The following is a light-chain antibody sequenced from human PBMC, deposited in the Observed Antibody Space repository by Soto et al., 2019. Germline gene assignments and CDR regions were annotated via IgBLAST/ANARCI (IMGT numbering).Light chain of an antibody. V-gene: IGKV3-20*01. J-gene: IGKJ1*01. CDR1: QSVSSSY. CDR3: QQYGISPRA. Sequence: PGERATLSCRASQSVSSSYLAWYQQKPGQAPRLLIYGASSRATGIPDRFSGSGSGTDFTLTISRLEPEDSAVYYCQQYGISPRAFGQGTKVDIK. CDR2: GAS.